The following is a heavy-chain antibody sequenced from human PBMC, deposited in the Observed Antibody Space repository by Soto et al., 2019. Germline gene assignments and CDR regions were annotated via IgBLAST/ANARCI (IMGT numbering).Heavy chain of an antibody. D-gene: IGHD3-10*01. CDR2: MNPNSGNT. Sequence: QAQLVQSGAEVKKPGASANISCKASGYTFTRYNIHWVRQATGQGPEWMGWMNPNSGNTGYAQKFQGRVTMTRDSSISTAYMELSSLRSEDTAVYYCAIEDFYGSGSYGYWGQGTLVTVSS. CDR1: GYTFTRYN. V-gene: IGHV1-8*01. J-gene: IGHJ4*02. CDR3: AIEDFYGSGSYGY.